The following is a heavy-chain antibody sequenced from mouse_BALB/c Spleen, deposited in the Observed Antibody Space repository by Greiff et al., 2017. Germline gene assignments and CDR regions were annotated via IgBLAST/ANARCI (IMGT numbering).Heavy chain of an antibody. CDR1: GFSLTSYG. D-gene: IGHD2-4*01. CDR2: IWAGGST. Sequence: VMLVESGPGLVAPSQSLSITCTVSGFSLTSYGVHWVRQPPGKGLEWLGVIWAGGSTNYNSALMSRLSISKDNSKSQVFLKMNSLQTDDTAMYYCARDRYDYDGGWFAYWGQGTLVTVSA. V-gene: IGHV2-9*02. J-gene: IGHJ3*01. CDR3: ARDRYDYDGGWFAY.